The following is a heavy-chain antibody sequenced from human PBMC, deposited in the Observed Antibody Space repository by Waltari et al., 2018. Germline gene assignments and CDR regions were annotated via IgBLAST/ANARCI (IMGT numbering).Heavy chain of an antibody. V-gene: IGHV3-53*01. D-gene: IGHD4-17*01. CDR2: IYSGGST. CDR1: GFTVSRTY. Sequence: EVQLVESGGGLIQPGGSLRLSCAASGFTVSRTYIRWVRQAPGKGLEWVSVIYSGGSTYYADSVKGRFTISRDNSKNTLYLQMNSLRAEDTAVYYCARDLHYGDYEGRYFDLWGRGTLVTVSS. CDR3: ARDLHYGDYEGRYFDL. J-gene: IGHJ2*01.